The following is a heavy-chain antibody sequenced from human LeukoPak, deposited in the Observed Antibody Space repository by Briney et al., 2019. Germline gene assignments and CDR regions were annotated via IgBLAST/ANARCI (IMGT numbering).Heavy chain of an antibody. Sequence: PGGSLRLSCAASGFTFSSNYMSWVRQAPGKGLEWVSVIYSGGSTYYSDSVTGRFTISKDNSKNTLYLQMNSLRAEDTAVYYCARDGPYGSGSPYYYYYYMDVWGKGTTVTVSS. V-gene: IGHV3-53*01. CDR1: GFTFSSNY. D-gene: IGHD3-10*01. J-gene: IGHJ6*03. CDR3: ARDGPYGSGSPYYYYYYMDV. CDR2: IYSGGST.